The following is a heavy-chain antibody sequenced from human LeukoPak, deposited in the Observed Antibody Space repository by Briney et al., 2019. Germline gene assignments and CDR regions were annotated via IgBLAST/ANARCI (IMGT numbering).Heavy chain of an antibody. CDR2: IYHSGST. J-gene: IGHJ4*02. CDR3: ARDYDSSGYYGY. Sequence: SQTLSLTCTVSGGSISSGGYYWSWIRRPPGKGLEWIGYIYHSGSTYYNPSLKSRVTISVDRSKNQFSLKLSSVTAADTAVYYCARDYDSSGYYGYWGQGTLVTVSS. CDR1: GGSISSGGYY. V-gene: IGHV4-30-2*01. D-gene: IGHD3-22*01.